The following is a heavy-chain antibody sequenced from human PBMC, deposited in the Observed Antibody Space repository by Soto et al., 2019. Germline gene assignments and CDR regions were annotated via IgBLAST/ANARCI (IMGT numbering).Heavy chain of an antibody. CDR2: MYHSGST. Sequence: QQQLQESGSGLVKPSQTLSLTCAVSGGSISSGGYSWSWIRQPPGKGLEWIGYMYHSGSTYYNPSLKSRVTISIDRSKIQFSLKLSSVTAADTAEYYCARVPDYWGQGILVTVSS. V-gene: IGHV4-30-2*01. D-gene: IGHD2-2*01. J-gene: IGHJ4*02. CDR3: ARVPDY. CDR1: GGSISSGGYS.